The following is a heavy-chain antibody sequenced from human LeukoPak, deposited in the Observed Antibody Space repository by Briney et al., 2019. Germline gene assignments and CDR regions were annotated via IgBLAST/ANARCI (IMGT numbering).Heavy chain of an antibody. CDR1: GGSISSSSHY. CDR3: ARRSGTVGGNYFDY. Sequence: PSETLSLTCTVSGGSISSSSHYWGWIRQPPGKGLEWIGNIYYSGSTYFNPSLKSQVTISVDTSRNQFSLKVSSVTAADTAVYYCARRSGTVGGNYFDYWGQGILVTVSS. J-gene: IGHJ4*02. D-gene: IGHD6-19*01. CDR2: IYYSGST. V-gene: IGHV4-39*01.